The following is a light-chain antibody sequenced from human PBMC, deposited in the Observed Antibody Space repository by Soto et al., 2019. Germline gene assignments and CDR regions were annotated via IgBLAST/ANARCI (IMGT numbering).Light chain of an antibody. CDR2: GAS. CDR3: QQYNNWPPET. V-gene: IGKV3-15*01. J-gene: IGKJ5*01. CDR1: QTMNNY. Sequence: EIVMTQSPATLSVSPGERATLSCRASQTMNNYFSWYQQRPDQAPRLLIYGASNRATGIPARFSGSGSVTEFTLSISSLQSEDFAIYYCQQYNNWPPETFGQGTRLEIK.